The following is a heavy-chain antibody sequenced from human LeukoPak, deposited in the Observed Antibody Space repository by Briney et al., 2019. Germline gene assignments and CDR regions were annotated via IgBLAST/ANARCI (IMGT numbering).Heavy chain of an antibody. CDR1: GYTFTDYY. J-gene: IGHJ4*02. CDR3: ARDLCHGGSCFDS. CDR2: INPDSGAT. V-gene: IGHV1-2*02. D-gene: IGHD2-15*01. Sequence: ASVKVSCKTSGYTFTDYYVHWVRQAPGQGLEWLVWINPDSGATNFAQRFQGRVTMTRDTSVNTVHMELNRLRSDDTAVYYCARDLCHGGSCFDSRGQGTLVTVSS.